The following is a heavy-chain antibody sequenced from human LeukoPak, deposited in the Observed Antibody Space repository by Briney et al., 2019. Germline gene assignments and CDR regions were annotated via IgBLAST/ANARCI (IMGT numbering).Heavy chain of an antibody. CDR2: ISYDGSNK. CDR1: GFTFSSYA. Sequence: GGSLRLSCAASGFTFSSYAMHWVRQAPGKGLEWVAVISYDGSNKYYADSVRGRFTISRDNSKNTLYLQMNSLRAEDTAVYYCAKDVYSNYGHFQYWGQGTLVTVSS. J-gene: IGHJ1*01. CDR3: AKDVYSNYGHFQY. D-gene: IGHD4-11*01. V-gene: IGHV3-30*01.